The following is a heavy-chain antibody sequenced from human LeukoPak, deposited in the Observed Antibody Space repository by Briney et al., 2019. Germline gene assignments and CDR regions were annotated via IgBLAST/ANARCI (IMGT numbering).Heavy chain of an antibody. CDR1: GYTFTGYY. CDR3: ARGAAYYDFWSGGSVFDY. Sequence: GASVKVSCKASGYTFTGYYMHWVRQAPGQGLEWMGWINPNSGGTNYAQKFQGRVTMTRDTSISTAYMELSRLESDDTAVYYCARGAAYYDFWSGGSVFDYWGQGTLVTVSS. D-gene: IGHD3-3*01. V-gene: IGHV1-2*02. CDR2: INPNSGGT. J-gene: IGHJ4*02.